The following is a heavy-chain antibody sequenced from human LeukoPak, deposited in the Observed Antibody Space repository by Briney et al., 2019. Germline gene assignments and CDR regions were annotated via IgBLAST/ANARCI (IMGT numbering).Heavy chain of an antibody. D-gene: IGHD3-22*01. CDR2: IIPIFGTA. V-gene: IGHV1-69*13. CDR3: AREAGAMIDL. CDR1: GGTFSSYA. Sequence: EAPVKVSCNASGGTFSSYAISWVRQAPGQGLEWMGGIIPIFGTANYAQKFQGRVTITADESTSTAYMELSSLRSEDTAVYYCAREAGAMIDLWGQGTLVTVSS. J-gene: IGHJ4*02.